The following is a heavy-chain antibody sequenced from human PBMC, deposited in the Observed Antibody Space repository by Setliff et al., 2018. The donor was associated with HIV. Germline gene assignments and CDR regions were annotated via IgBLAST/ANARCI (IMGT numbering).Heavy chain of an antibody. CDR3: ARYRYYYDSSGYGRWFDP. CDR2: IYSSGTT. D-gene: IGHD3-22*01. Sequence: SETLSLTCFVSGVSTSDHYWGWIRQPPGKGLEWIGYIYSSGTTQYNPSVESRVTMSLDTSENQFSLRLNSVTAADTAVYYCARYRYYYDSSGYGRWFDPWGQGTLVTVSS. V-gene: IGHV4-4*09. CDR1: GVSTSDHY. J-gene: IGHJ5*02.